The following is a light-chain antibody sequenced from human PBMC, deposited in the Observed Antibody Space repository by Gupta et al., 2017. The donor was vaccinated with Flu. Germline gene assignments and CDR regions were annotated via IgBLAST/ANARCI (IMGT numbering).Light chain of an antibody. Sequence: QSLLTQPPSSSATPGQRVTISCSGSNSNIGRNTLSWYQQLPGAAPKLIIQNDDQRPSGVPVRCSGSKAGTSASLTISGRQSEDEGDFYCATWDDSLNGPVFGGGTRLTVL. J-gene: IGLJ3*02. CDR3: ATWDDSLNGPV. CDR1: NSNIGRNT. CDR2: NDD. V-gene: IGLV1-44*01.